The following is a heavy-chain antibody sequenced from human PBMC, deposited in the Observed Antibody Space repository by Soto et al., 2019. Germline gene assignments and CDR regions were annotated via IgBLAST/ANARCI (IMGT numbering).Heavy chain of an antibody. J-gene: IGHJ4*02. CDR1: GFTFSDYS. CDR2: LTRGGTS. D-gene: IGHD1-1*01. CDR3: TKRATTVPTPGNYFDS. V-gene: IGHV3-23*01. Sequence: EVHLLESGGGLVQPGGSLRLSCAASGFTFSDYSMSWVRQTPERGLEWVSTLTRGGTSYYADSVQGRFTVYRDNSKNTVSLQMHSVRAEDTALYYCTKRATTVPTPGNYFDSWGQGTLVTVSS.